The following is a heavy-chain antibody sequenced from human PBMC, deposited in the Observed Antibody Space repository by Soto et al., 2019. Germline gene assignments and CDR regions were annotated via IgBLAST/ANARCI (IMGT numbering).Heavy chain of an antibody. J-gene: IGHJ1*01. D-gene: IGHD6-13*01. CDR2: ISSSSSYI. V-gene: IGHV3-21*01. Sequence: GGSLRLSCAASGFTFSSYSLNWVRQAPGTGLEWVSSISSSSSYIYYADSVQGRFTISRDNAKNSLYLQMNSLRAEDTAVYYCARDRFPLTSSSWVAEYFQHWGQGTLVTVSS. CDR3: ARDRFPLTSSSWVAEYFQH. CDR1: GFTFSSYS.